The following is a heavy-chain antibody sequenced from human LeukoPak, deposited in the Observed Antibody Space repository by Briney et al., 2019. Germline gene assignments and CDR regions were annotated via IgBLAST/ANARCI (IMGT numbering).Heavy chain of an antibody. CDR1: GGSFSGYY. V-gene: IGHV4-34*01. D-gene: IGHD6-6*01. J-gene: IGHJ6*02. CDR2: INHSGST. Sequence: SETLSLTCAVYGGSFSGYYWSWIRQPPGKGLEWIGEINHSGSTNYNPSLKSRVTISVDTSKNQFSLKLSSVTAADTAVYYCARDSSHSSSSGRRSYYYYGMDVWGQGTTVTVSS. CDR3: ARDSSHSSSSGRRSYYYYGMDV.